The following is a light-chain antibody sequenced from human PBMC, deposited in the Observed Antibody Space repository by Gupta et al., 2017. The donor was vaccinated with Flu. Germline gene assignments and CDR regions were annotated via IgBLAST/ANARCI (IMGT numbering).Light chain of an antibody. J-gene: IGKJ1*01. Sequence: QSPSTLSASVGDRVTITCRASQSISSWLAWYQQKPGKAPKLLIYKASSLESGVPSRFSGSGSGTEFTLTISSLQPDDFATYYCQQYMGWTFGQGTKVEIK. CDR3: QQYMGWT. CDR1: QSISSW. CDR2: KAS. V-gene: IGKV1-5*03.